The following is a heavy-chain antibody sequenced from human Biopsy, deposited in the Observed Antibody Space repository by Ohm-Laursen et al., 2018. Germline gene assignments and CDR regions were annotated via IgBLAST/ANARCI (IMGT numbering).Heavy chain of an antibody. CDR1: GYSVTNDYY. Sequence: GTLSLTCAVSGYSVTNDYYWGWTRQPPGKGLEWIGNIYYDGITYYNPSLKSRVAMSVDTSKNHFSLRLTSVTAADTAVYYCARVAGGYAYYYGMDVWGQGTTVIVSS. V-gene: IGHV4-38-2*01. D-gene: IGHD5-12*01. CDR2: IYYDGIT. CDR3: ARVAGGYAYYYGMDV. J-gene: IGHJ6*02.